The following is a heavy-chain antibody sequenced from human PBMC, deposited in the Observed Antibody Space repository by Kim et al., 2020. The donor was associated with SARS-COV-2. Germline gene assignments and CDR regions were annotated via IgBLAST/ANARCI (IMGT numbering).Heavy chain of an antibody. J-gene: IGHJ3*02. Sequence: GGSLRLSCAASGFTFSSYWMSWVRQAPGKGLEWVADITQDGSEKYYVDSVKGRFTISRDNAKNSLYLQMNSLRAEDTAVYYCAREHQIAQQWQWLVRSDAFDIWGQGTLVTVSS. D-gene: IGHD6-19*01. CDR3: AREHQIAQQWQWLVRSDAFDI. CDR2: ITQDGSEK. CDR1: GFTFSSYW. V-gene: IGHV3-7*01.